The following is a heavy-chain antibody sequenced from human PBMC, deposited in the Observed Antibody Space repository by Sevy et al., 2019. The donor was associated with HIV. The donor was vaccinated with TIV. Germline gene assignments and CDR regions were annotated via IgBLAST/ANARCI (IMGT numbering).Heavy chain of an antibody. D-gene: IGHD1-26*01. CDR2: ISRYNT. CDR1: GYTFTNYG. V-gene: IGHV1-18*01. J-gene: IGHJ1*01. Sequence: ASVKVSCKASGYTFTNYGITWVRQAPGQGLEWMGWISRYNTNYAQNLQGRVTMTTDTSTNTVYMELRGLRSDDTAVYYCARAPSGSQGPGQYFQHWGQGTLVTISS. CDR3: ARAPSGSQGPGQYFQH.